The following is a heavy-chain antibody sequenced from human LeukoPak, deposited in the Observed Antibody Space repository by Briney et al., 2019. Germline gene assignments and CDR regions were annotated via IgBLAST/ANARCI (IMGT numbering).Heavy chain of an antibody. J-gene: IGHJ1*01. V-gene: IGHV3-11*06. Sequence: GGSLRLSCAASGFTFSDYYMSWIRQAPGKGLEGVSYISSSSDYKNYADSVQGRFTISRDNAKSSLYLQMHGLSAVDTAVYYCARHGLYDSSDFWTFQHWGQGTLVSVSS. CDR3: ARHGLYDSSDFWTFQH. CDR2: ISSSSDYK. D-gene: IGHD3-22*01. CDR1: GFTFSDYY.